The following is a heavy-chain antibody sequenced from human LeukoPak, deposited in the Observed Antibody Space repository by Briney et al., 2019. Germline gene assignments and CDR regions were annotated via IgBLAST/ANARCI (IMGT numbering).Heavy chain of an antibody. CDR3: ARDDEAVAGHYVDY. J-gene: IGHJ4*02. CDR1: GLTFSEYY. Sequence: PGRSLSLSCAASGLTFSEYYMRWICEAPGRGLERVSCISSSGSTIYYADSVKGRFTISRDNAKNSLYLQMNSLRAEDTAVYYCARDDEAVAGHYVDYWGRGTLVTVSS. CDR2: ISSSGSTI. V-gene: IGHV3-11*01. D-gene: IGHD6-19*01.